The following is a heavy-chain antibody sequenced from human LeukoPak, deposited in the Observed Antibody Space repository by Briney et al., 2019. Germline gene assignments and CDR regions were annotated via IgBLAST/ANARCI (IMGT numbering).Heavy chain of an antibody. CDR1: GFTFATYA. CDR2: ISYDGSNK. J-gene: IGHJ6*04. CDR3: AKNARDYGDYDQYGMDV. V-gene: IGHV3-30*18. D-gene: IGHD4-17*01. Sequence: GRSLRLSCAASGFTFATYAMHWVRQAPGKGLEWVAVISYDGSNKYYADSVKGRFTIFRDNSKNTLYLQMNGLRPEDTAVYYCAKNARDYGDYDQYGMDVWGKGTTGTVSS.